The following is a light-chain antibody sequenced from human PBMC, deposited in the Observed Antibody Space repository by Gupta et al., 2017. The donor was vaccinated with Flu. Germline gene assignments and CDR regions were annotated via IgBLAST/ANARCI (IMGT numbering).Light chain of an antibody. CDR2: AAS. CDR3: QNYDSGPYT. J-gene: IGKJ3*01. Sequence: DTQMTQSPSSLSASVGDRVTITCRASQGIANYLAWYQQKPGKGPKLLIYAASTWHSGVPSRFSGSGSGTDFTLTISSLQPEDVATYYCQNYDSGPYTFGHGTNVDIK. CDR1: QGIANY. V-gene: IGKV1-27*01.